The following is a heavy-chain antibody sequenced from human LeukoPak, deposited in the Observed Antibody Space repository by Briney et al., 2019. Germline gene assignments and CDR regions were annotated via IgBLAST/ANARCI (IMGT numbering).Heavy chain of an antibody. D-gene: IGHD6-19*01. CDR3: ARVKDIGSGRAGPFDY. J-gene: IGHJ4*02. CDR1: GYTFTSYY. CDR2: INPSGGST. Sequence: ASVKVSCKASGYTFTSYYMHWVRQAPGQGLEWMGIINPSGGSTSYAQKFQGRVTMTRDTSTSTVYMELSSLRSEDTAVYYCARVKDIGSGRAGPFDYWGQGTLVTVSS. V-gene: IGHV1-46*01.